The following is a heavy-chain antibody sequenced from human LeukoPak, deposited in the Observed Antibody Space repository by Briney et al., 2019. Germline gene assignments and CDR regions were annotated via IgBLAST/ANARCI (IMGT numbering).Heavy chain of an antibody. CDR2: IHPSDYT. V-gene: IGHV4-61*02. J-gene: IGHJ4*02. Sequence: SQTLSLTCTVSGASISSGSRYWSWIRQSAGKGLEWIGRIHPSDYTTYNPSLNRRVTILLDSSRNQFSLRLTSVTAADTALYYCARESDYYEDYWGQGTLVSVSS. CDR3: ARESDYYEDY. CDR1: GASISSGSRY. D-gene: IGHD3-22*01.